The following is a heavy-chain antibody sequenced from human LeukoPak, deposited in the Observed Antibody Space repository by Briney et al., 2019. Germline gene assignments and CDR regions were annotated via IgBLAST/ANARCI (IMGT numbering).Heavy chain of an antibody. V-gene: IGHV3-11*01. CDR1: GFIISDYY. D-gene: IGHD3-10*01. J-gene: IGHJ5*02. CDR2: SSTSGSTI. Sequence: GGSLRLSCAASGFIISDYYMSWIRQAPGKGLEWLSYSSTSGSTISYADSVKGRFTISRDNAKNSLYLQMDSLRAEDTAVYYCARESYYYGSGAYDPWGQGTLVTVSS. CDR3: ARESYYYGSGAYDP.